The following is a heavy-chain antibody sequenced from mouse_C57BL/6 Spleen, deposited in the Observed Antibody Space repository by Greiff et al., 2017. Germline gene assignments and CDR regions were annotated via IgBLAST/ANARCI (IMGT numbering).Heavy chain of an antibody. D-gene: IGHD1-2*01. CDR2: IDPSDSYT. CDR1: GYTFTSYW. Sequence: VQLQQPGAELVKPGASVKLSCKASGYTFTSYWMQWVKQRPGQGLEWVGEIDPSDSYTNYTQKFKGKATLTVDTSSSHAYMQLSSLTSEDSAFYFCARSAYFDYWGQGTTLTVSS. V-gene: IGHV1-50*01. CDR3: ARSAYFDY. J-gene: IGHJ2*01.